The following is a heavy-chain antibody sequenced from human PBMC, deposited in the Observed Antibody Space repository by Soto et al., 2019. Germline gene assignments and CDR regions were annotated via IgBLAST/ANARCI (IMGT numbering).Heavy chain of an antibody. CDR2: IYYSGGT. CDR3: ARGYCSGGNCYRY. D-gene: IGHD2-15*01. CDR1: GGSISSSSYY. Sequence: SETLSLTCTVSGGSISSSSYYWGWIRQPPGKGLEWIGSIYYSGGTYYNPSLKSRVTISVDTSKNQFSLKLSSVTAADTAVYYCARGYCSGGNCYRYWGQGTLVTVSS. V-gene: IGHV4-39*01. J-gene: IGHJ4*02.